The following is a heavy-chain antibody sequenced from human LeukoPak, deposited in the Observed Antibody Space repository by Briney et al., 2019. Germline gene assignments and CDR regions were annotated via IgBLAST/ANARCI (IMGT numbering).Heavy chain of an antibody. CDR3: AKGGNDSSGYYYALDY. V-gene: IGHV3-30*02. CDR2: IRYDGSNK. CDR1: GFTFSSYG. J-gene: IGHJ4*02. Sequence: TGGSLRLSCAAFGFTFSSYGMHWVRQAPGKGLQWVAFIRYDGSNKYYADSVKGRFTISRDNSKNTLYLQMNSLRAEDMALYYCAKGGNDSSGYYYALDYWGQGTLVTVSS. D-gene: IGHD3-22*01.